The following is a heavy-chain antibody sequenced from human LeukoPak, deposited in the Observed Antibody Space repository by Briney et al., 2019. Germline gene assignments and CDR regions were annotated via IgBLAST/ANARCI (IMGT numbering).Heavy chain of an antibody. CDR3: AKAVDYDILPNAFDI. Sequence: GGSLRLSCAASGFTFDDYAMHWVRQAPGKGLEGVSGISWNSGSIGYADSVKGRFTISRDNAKNSLYLQMNSLRAEDTALYYCAKAVDYDILPNAFDIWGQGTMVTVSS. V-gene: IGHV3-9*01. D-gene: IGHD3-9*01. CDR1: GFTFDDYA. CDR2: ISWNSGSI. J-gene: IGHJ3*02.